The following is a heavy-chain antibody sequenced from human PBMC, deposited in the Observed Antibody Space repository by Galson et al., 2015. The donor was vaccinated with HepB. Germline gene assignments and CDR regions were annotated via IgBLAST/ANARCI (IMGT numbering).Heavy chain of an antibody. J-gene: IGHJ4*02. V-gene: IGHV1-46*03. D-gene: IGHD3-22*01. CDR1: GGTFSSYA. CDR3: AGAWGSSYYDGSSYQFDY. Sequence: SVKVSCKASGGTFSSYAISWVRQAPGQGLEWMGIINPGGGYTSSAQKFQDRVSMTADTSTSTVYMDVSSLRSEDTAVYFCAGAWGSSYYDGSSYQFDYWGQGTLVTVSS. CDR2: INPGGGYT.